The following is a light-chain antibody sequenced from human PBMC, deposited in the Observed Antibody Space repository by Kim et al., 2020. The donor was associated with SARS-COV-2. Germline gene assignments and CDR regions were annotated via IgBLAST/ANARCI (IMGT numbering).Light chain of an antibody. Sequence: LAASVGDKVTITCQAGQGISKCLNWYQQRPGKAPKLLIYEASGLQTGVPSRFSGTGSGTHFTFTISSLQPEDIGTYFCQQFDDTYTFGQGTKLEI. V-gene: IGKV1-33*01. CDR1: QGISKC. CDR2: EAS. CDR3: QQFDDTYT. J-gene: IGKJ2*01.